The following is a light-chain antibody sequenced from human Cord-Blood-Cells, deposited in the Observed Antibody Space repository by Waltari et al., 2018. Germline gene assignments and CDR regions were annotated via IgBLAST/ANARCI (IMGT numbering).Light chain of an antibody. CDR3: QQYGSSLWT. CDR2: GAS. V-gene: IGKV3-20*01. J-gene: IGKJ1*01. Sequence: EIVLTKSPGTLSLSPGERDTLSCRASQSVSSSYLAWYQQKPGQAPRLLIYGASSRATGIPDRFSGSGSGTDFTLTISRLEPEDFAVYYCQQYGSSLWTFGQGTKVEIK. CDR1: QSVSSSY.